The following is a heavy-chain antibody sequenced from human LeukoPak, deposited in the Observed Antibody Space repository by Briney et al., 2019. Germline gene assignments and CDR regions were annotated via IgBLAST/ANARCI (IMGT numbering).Heavy chain of an antibody. J-gene: IGHJ4*02. D-gene: IGHD2-15*01. Sequence: SETLSLTCTVFGDSVTGYFLNWVRQPPGKGLEWIGHIYKIGTTNYNPSLKSRLTISADTPKNQFSPQLRSVTAADTAVYYCVIGVGWQPDYWGQGALVTVSS. CDR2: IYKIGTT. CDR3: VIGVGWQPDY. CDR1: GDSVTGYF. V-gene: IGHV4-59*02.